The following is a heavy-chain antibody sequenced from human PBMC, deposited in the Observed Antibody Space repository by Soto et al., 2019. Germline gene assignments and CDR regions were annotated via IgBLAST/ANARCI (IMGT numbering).Heavy chain of an antibody. CDR3: ARRFKSAGWFDP. V-gene: IGHV1-3*01. J-gene: IGHJ5*02. Sequence: ASVKVSCKASGYSFTSYAIHWVRQAPGQGLEWMGWINAGNGNTEYSERLQGRVTITRDTSASTVHMELTGLTSEDTAVYYCARRFKSAGWFDPWGQGTLVTVSS. CDR2: INAGNGNT. CDR1: GYSFTSYA. D-gene: IGHD3-10*01.